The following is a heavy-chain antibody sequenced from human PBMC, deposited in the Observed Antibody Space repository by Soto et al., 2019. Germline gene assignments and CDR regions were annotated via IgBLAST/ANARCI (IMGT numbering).Heavy chain of an antibody. Sequence: GGSLRLSCSASGFTFSSYAMHWVRQAPGKGLEYVSAISSNGGSTYYADSVKGRFTISRDNSKNTLYLQMSSLRAEDTAVYYCVKDPQNDILTGYLFDYWGQGTLVTVSS. CDR1: GFTFSSYA. CDR3: VKDPQNDILTGYLFDY. J-gene: IGHJ4*02. V-gene: IGHV3-64D*06. D-gene: IGHD3-9*01. CDR2: ISSNGGST.